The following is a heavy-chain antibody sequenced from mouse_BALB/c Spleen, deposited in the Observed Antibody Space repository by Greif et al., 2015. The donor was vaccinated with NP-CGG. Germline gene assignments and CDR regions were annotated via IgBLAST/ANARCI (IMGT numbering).Heavy chain of an antibody. D-gene: IGHD2-2*01. CDR1: GFTFSSYG. J-gene: IGHJ4*01. CDR3: ARDPNYGFYAMDY. Sequence: EVKVLESGGGLVQPGGSLKLSCAASGFTFSSYGMSWVRQTPDKRLELVATINSNGGSPYYPDSVTGRFTISRNNVKNTLYLQMNRMKSEDTAIYYCARDPNYGFYAMDYGGQGTSVTVAS. V-gene: IGHV5-6-3*01. CDR2: INSNGGSP.